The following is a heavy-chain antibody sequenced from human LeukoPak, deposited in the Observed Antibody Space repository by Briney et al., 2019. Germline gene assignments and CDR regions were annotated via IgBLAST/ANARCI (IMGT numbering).Heavy chain of an antibody. CDR3: ARRVTRTNYYYYYGMDV. CDR1: GFTFSSYS. V-gene: IGHV3-48*04. D-gene: IGHD1-7*01. Sequence: GGSLRLSCAASGFTFSSYSMNWVRQAPGKGLEWVSYISSSSSTIYYADSVKGRFTISRDNAKNSLYLQMNSLRAEDTAVYYCARRVTRTNYYYYYGMDVWGQGTTVTVSS. J-gene: IGHJ6*02. CDR2: ISSSSSTI.